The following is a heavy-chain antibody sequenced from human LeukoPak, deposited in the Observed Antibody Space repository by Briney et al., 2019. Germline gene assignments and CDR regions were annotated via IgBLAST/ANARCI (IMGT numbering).Heavy chain of an antibody. Sequence: ASVKVSCKASGYTFTSYDINWVRQAPGQGLEWMGGIIPIFGTANYAQKFQGRVTITADESTSTAYMELSSLRSEDTAVYYCARDFRSLEWLDWFDPWGQGTLVTVSS. J-gene: IGHJ5*02. CDR2: IIPIFGTA. V-gene: IGHV1-69*13. D-gene: IGHD3-3*01. CDR3: ARDFRSLEWLDWFDP. CDR1: GYTFTSYD.